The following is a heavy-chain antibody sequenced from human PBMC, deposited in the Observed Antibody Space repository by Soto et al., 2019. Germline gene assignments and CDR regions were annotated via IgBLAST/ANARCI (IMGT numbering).Heavy chain of an antibody. CDR2: IIPIFGTA. CDR1: GGTFSSYA. Sequence: SVKVSCKASGGTFSSYAISWVRQAPGQGLEWMGGIIPIFGTANYAQKFQGRVTITADESTSTAYMELSSLRSEDTAVYYCARRLGYCTNGVCSYNWFDPWGQGTLVTVSS. CDR3: ARRLGYCTNGVCSYNWFDP. V-gene: IGHV1-69*13. D-gene: IGHD2-8*01. J-gene: IGHJ5*02.